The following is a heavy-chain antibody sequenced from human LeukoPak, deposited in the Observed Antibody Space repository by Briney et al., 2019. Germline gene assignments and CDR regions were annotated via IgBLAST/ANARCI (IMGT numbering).Heavy chain of an antibody. CDR3: ARGQHRVTYSDDAFDI. CDR1: GFTVSSDY. D-gene: IGHD4-11*01. J-gene: IGHJ3*02. CDR2: IYSDSRT. Sequence: GGSLRLSCAASGFTVSSDYMSWVRQAPGKGLEWVSVIYSDSRTYYADSVKGRFTISRDNSKNTLSLQMNSLRAGDTAVYYCARGQHRVTYSDDAFDIWGQGTVVTVSS. V-gene: IGHV3-66*01.